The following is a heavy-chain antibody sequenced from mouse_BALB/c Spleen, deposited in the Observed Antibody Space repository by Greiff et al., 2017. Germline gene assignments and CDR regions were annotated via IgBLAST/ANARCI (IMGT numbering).Heavy chain of an antibody. J-gene: IGHJ3*01. CDR2: INPSNGGT. CDR3: TTYGNFAY. CDR1: GYTFTSYY. D-gene: IGHD2-1*01. Sequence: VKLQQPGAELVKPGASVKLSCKASGYTFTSYYMYWVKQRPGQGLEWIGGINPSNGGTNFNEKFKSKATLTVDKSSSTAYMQLSSLTSEDSAVYYCTTYGNFAYWGQGTLVTVSA. V-gene: IGHV1S81*02.